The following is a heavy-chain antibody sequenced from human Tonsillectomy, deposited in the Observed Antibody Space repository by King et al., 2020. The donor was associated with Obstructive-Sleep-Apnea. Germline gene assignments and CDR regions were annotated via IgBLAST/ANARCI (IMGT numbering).Heavy chain of an antibody. CDR1: GFTFSSYA. J-gene: IGHJ4*02. V-gene: IGHV3-30*04. CDR3: AGDGNRFGELYYFDY. CDR2: ISYDGSNK. Sequence: VQLVESGGGVVQPGRSLRLSCAASGFTFSSYAMHWVRQAPGKGLEGVAVISYDGSNKYYADSVKGRFTISRDNSKNTLYLQMNSLRAEDTAVYYCAGDGNRFGELYYFDYWGQGTLVTVSS. D-gene: IGHD3-10*01.